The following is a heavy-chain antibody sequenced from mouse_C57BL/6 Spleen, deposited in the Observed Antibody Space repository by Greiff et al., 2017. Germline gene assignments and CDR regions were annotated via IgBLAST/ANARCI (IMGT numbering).Heavy chain of an antibody. CDR2: ISYDGSN. J-gene: IGHJ4*01. V-gene: IGHV3-6*01. CDR3: ARGGYYYEGAMDY. CDR1: GFSITSGYY. D-gene: IGHD1-1*01. Sequence: EVKLVESGPGLVKPSQSLSLSCSVTGFSITSGYYWYWLRQFPGNNLEWLGYISYDGSNNYNSSLKNRITITRDTAKTQIFLKLHSVTTEDTATYYCARGGYYYEGAMDYWGQGTSVTVSS.